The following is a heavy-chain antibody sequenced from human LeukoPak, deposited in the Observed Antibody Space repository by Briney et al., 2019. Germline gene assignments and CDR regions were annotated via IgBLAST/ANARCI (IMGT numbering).Heavy chain of an antibody. V-gene: IGHV3-48*04. CDR2: ISSSSSTI. CDR1: GFTFSSYS. D-gene: IGHD1-26*01. Sequence: GGSLRLSCAASGFTFSSYSMNWVRQAPGKGLEWVSYISSSSSTIYYADSVKGRFTISRDNAKNSLYLQMNSLRAEDTALYYCAKALRGWELLFDYWGQGTLVTVSS. CDR3: AKALRGWELLFDY. J-gene: IGHJ4*02.